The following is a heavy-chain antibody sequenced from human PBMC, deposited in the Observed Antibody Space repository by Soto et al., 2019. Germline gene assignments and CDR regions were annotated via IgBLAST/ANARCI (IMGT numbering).Heavy chain of an antibody. V-gene: IGHV1-69*01. Sequence: QVQLVQSGAEVKKPGSSVKVSCKASGGTFSSYALSWVRQAPGQGLEWMGGIIPIFGTANYAPKFQGRVTLTADESTNTAYMELSSLRPEDTAVYYCASRLLAAAGQGYFDYWGQGTLVTVSS. CDR1: GGTFSSYA. D-gene: IGHD6-13*01. J-gene: IGHJ4*02. CDR3: ASRLLAAAGQGYFDY. CDR2: IIPIFGTA.